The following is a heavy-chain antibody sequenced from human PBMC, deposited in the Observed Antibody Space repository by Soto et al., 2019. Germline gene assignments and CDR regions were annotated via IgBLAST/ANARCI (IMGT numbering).Heavy chain of an antibody. CDR3: ARDPRIYCTSSSCHSYFDS. V-gene: IGHV1-69*01. CDR2: IIPVFGTT. D-gene: IGHD2-2*01. Sequence: QVQLVQSGAEVKKPGSSLKLSCRASGGSFTSYSISWLRQAPGQGLEWMGGIIPVFGTTSYAQRLQDRVTITADESTSTAYLDLSSLISEDTAVYYCARDPRIYCTSSSCHSYFDSWGQGTLVTVSS. CDR1: GGSFTSYS. J-gene: IGHJ4*02.